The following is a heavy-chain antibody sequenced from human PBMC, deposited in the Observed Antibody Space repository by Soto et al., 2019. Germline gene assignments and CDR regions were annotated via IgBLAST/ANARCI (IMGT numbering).Heavy chain of an antibody. V-gene: IGHV4-59*08. Sequence: SETLSLTCTVSGVSISSYYWSWIRQPPGRGLEWIGYIYYSGSTNYNPSLKSRVTISVDTSKNQFSLKLSSVTAADTAVYYCARSASSSWYEDFDYWGQGTLVTVPS. CDR2: IYYSGST. J-gene: IGHJ4*02. D-gene: IGHD6-13*01. CDR1: GVSISSYY. CDR3: ARSASSSWYEDFDY.